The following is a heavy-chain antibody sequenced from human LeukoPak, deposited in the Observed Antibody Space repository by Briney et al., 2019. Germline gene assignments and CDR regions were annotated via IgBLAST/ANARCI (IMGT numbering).Heavy chain of an antibody. V-gene: IGHV3-21*05. Sequence: GGSLRLSCAASEFTFSLYAMNWVRQAPGKGLEWVSYINDVSSDIHYADSVKGRLTISRDNAKNTLSLQMNSLRAEDTAVYDCARDTYQPGLIDCWGQGTLVTVSS. D-gene: IGHD2-2*01. CDR3: ARDTYQPGLIDC. CDR2: INDVSSDI. CDR1: EFTFSLYA. J-gene: IGHJ4*02.